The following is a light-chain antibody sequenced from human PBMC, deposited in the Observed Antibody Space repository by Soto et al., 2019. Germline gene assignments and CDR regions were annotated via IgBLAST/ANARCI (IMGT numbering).Light chain of an antibody. V-gene: IGKV3-20*01. CDR2: GAS. CDR3: QQYGSSPPVT. CDR1: QSVSSSY. J-gene: IGKJ4*01. Sequence: EIVLTQSPGTLSLSPGERATLSCRASQSVSSSYLAWDQQKPDQAPRLLLYGASSRATGIPDRFSGSWSGTDFTLTISRLEPEYFAVYYCQQYGSSPPVTFGGGTKVEIK.